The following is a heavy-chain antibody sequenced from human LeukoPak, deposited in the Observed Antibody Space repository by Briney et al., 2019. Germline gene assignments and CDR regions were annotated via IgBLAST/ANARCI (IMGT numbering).Heavy chain of an antibody. D-gene: IGHD3-3*01. CDR3: ARDPSSYYDFWSGYTGSEERWFDP. V-gene: IGHV3-23*01. Sequence: GGSLRLPCAASGFTFSSYAMSWVRQAPGKGLEWVSAISGSGGSTYYGDSVKGRFTISRDNSKNTLYLQMNSLRAEDTAVYYCARDPSSYYDFWSGYTGSEERWFDPWGQGTLVTVSS. J-gene: IGHJ5*02. CDR1: GFTFSSYA. CDR2: ISGSGGST.